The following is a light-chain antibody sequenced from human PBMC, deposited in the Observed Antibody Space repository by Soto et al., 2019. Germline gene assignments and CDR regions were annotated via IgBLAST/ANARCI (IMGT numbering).Light chain of an antibody. CDR3: CSYADSSTYV. CDR2: EDS. Sequence: QSALTQPASVSGSPGQSITISCTGTSSDVGSYNLVSWYQQHPGKAPKLIIYEDSKRPSGVSNRFSGSKSGNTASLTISGLQTEDGADYYCCSYADSSTYVFGTGTKLTVL. CDR1: SSDVGSYNL. V-gene: IGLV2-23*01. J-gene: IGLJ1*01.